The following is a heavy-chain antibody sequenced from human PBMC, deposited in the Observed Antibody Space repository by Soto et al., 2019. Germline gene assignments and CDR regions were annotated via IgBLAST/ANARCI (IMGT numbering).Heavy chain of an antibody. Sequence: GGSLRLSCAASGFTVSNNYLSWVRQAPGKGLQWVSLIYSDGGTDYAESVKGRFTISRDNSKNTLYLQMNSLRAEDTAVYYCARSLDYIKPPYYYYGMDVWGQGTTVTVSS. V-gene: IGHV3-53*05. CDR1: GFTVSNNY. J-gene: IGHJ6*02. CDR3: ARSLDYIKPPYYYYGMDV. D-gene: IGHD4-4*01. CDR2: IYSDGGT.